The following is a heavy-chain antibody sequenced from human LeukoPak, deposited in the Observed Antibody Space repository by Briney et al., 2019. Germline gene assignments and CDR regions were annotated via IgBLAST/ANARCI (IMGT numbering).Heavy chain of an antibody. D-gene: IGHD3-22*01. Sequence: GGSLRLSCAASGFTFSSYAMSWVRQAPGNGLGWVSAISGSGGRAYFAASEKGRYTISRDNSRNTVYLQMNSQRAEDTAVYYCATEAVEGGGYYDIGGYYYFNYWGQGTLVTVSS. CDR2: ISGSGGRA. V-gene: IGHV3-23*01. CDR1: GFTFSSYA. J-gene: IGHJ4*02. CDR3: ATEAVEGGGYYDIGGYYYFNY.